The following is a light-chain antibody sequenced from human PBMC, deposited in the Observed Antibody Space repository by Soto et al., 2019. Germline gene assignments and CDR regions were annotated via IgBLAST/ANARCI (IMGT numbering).Light chain of an antibody. J-gene: IGKJ1*01. V-gene: IGKV1-27*01. CDR3: QKYDTAPWT. CDR2: AVS. Sequence: DIQMTQSPSSLSASVGDRVTITCRASQGIWNYLAWYQQKPGKGPKVLIYAVSTLHSGVPSRFSGSGSGTDFTLTISSLQPEDVATYYCQKYDTAPWTFGQGTKVEIK. CDR1: QGIWNY.